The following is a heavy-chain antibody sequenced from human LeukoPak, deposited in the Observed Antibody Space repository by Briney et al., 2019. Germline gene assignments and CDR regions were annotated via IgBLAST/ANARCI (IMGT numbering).Heavy chain of an antibody. V-gene: IGHV4-34*01. Sequence: SETLSLTCAVFGGSFSGYYWSWIRQPPGKGLEWIGEITHSGSTKYNPSLKSRVTISGDTSKNQFSLKLTSVTAADTAVYYCARLGRKTTVVPPDFDCWGQGTLVTVSS. CDR1: GGSFSGYY. D-gene: IGHD4-23*01. CDR2: ITHSGST. CDR3: ARLGRKTTVVPPDFDC. J-gene: IGHJ4*02.